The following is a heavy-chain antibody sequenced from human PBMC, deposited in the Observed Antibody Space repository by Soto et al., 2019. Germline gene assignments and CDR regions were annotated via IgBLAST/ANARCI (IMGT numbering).Heavy chain of an antibody. CDR1: GGSISSGGYY. V-gene: IGHV4-31*03. D-gene: IGHD3-22*01. Sequence: QVQLQESGPGLVKPSQTLSLTCTVSGGSISSGGYYWSWIRQHPGKGLEWSGYIYYSGSTYYNPSLKSRVTISVDTSKNQFSLKLSSVTAADTAVYYCARGEYYYDSSGYYYNWFDPWGQGTLVTVSS. CDR3: ARGEYYYDSSGYYYNWFDP. J-gene: IGHJ5*02. CDR2: IYYSGST.